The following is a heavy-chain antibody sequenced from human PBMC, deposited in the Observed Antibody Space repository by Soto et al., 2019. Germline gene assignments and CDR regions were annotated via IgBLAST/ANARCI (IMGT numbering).Heavy chain of an antibody. CDR3: ARDQGGPGNY. CDR2: ISSSSSTI. CDR1: GFTFSSYS. V-gene: IGHV3-48*01. Sequence: VQLVESGGGLVQPGGSLRLSCAASGFTFSSYSMNWVRQAPGKGLEWVSYISSSSSTIYYADSVKGRFTISRDNAKNSLYLQMNSLRAEDTAVYYCARDQGGPGNYWGQGTLVTVSS. J-gene: IGHJ4*02. D-gene: IGHD3-16*01.